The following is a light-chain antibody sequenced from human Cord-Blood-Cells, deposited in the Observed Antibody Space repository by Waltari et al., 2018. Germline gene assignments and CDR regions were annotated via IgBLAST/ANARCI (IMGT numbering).Light chain of an antibody. Sequence: DIQMTQSPSSLSAYVGDSVTITCRASPSNSSYLNWDQQKPGKAPNLLIYAASSLQSGVPSRFSGSGSGTDFTLTISSLRPEDFATYYGQQSYSTPLTFGGGTKVEIK. V-gene: IGKV1-39*01. CDR2: AAS. J-gene: IGKJ4*01. CDR1: PSNSSY. CDR3: QQSYSTPLT.